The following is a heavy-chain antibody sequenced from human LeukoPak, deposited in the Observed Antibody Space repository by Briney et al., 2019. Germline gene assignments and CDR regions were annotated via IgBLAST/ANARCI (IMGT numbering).Heavy chain of an antibody. CDR2: ISGSGGST. J-gene: IGHJ2*01. CDR1: GFTFSSYW. Sequence: GGSLRLSCAASGFTFSSYWMSWVRQAPGKGLEWVSAISGSGGSTYYADSVKGRFTISRDNSKNTLYLQMNSLRAEDTAVYYCAKGGGTHYYDSSGYYPEGSFDLWGRGTLVTVSS. D-gene: IGHD3-22*01. V-gene: IGHV3-23*01. CDR3: AKGGGTHYYDSSGYYPEGSFDL.